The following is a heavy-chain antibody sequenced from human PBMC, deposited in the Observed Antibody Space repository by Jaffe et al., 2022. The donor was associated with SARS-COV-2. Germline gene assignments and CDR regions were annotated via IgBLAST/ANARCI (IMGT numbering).Heavy chain of an antibody. CDR2: ISGSGGST. CDR3: ARHKGLMPSEDVFFDY. D-gene: IGHD2-8*01. V-gene: IGHV3-23*01. Sequence: EVQLLESGGGLVQPGGSLRLSCAASGFTFSSYAMSWVRQAPGKGLEWVSAISGSGGSTYYADSVKGRFTISRDNSKNTLYLQMNSLRAEDTAVYYCARHKGLMPSEDVFFDYWGQGTLVTVSS. CDR1: GFTFSSYA. J-gene: IGHJ4*02.